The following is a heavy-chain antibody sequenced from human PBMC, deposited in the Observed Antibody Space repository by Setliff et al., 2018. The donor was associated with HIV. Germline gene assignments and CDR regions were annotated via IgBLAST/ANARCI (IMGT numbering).Heavy chain of an antibody. J-gene: IGHJ4*02. CDR3: ARDQRLSY. CDR1: GVSISNSNW. CDR2: VSHSGST. Sequence: SETLSLTCAVSGVSISNSNWWSWVRQFPGKGLEWIGEVSHSGSTNSHPSLKSRVTISVDNSKNQFSLELSFVTAADTAVYYCARDQRLSYWGQGILVIVSS. V-gene: IGHV4-4*02.